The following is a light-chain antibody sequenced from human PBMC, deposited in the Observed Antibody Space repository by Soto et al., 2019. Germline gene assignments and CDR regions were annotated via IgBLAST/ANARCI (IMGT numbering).Light chain of an antibody. CDR1: QDIGNY. CDR2: DAS. CDR3: QQYETLPIT. J-gene: IGKJ5*01. V-gene: IGKV1-33*01. Sequence: DIQMTQSPSSLSASVGDRVSITCPASQDIGNYLNWYQQIPGKAPKLLIFDASNFESGVPSRFSGSGSGTDFTFTISSLQPEDIATYYCQQYETLPITFGQGTRLEIK.